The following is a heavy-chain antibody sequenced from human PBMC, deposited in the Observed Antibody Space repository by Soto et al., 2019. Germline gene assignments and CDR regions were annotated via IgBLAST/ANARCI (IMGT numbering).Heavy chain of an antibody. CDR3: ARAPSYSSGWYIDAFDI. V-gene: IGHV1-69*06. J-gene: IGHJ3*02. D-gene: IGHD6-19*01. Sequence: SVKVSCKASGGTFSSYAISWVRQAPGQGLEWMGGIIPIFGTANYAQKFQGRVTITADKSTSTAYMELRSLRSDDTAVYYCARAPSYSSGWYIDAFDIWGQGTMVTVSS. CDR1: GGTFSSYA. CDR2: IIPIFGTA.